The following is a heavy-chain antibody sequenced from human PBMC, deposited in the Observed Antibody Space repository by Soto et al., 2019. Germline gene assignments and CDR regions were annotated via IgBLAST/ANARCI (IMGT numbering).Heavy chain of an antibody. J-gene: IGHJ4*02. CDR2: IYLRDSDT. CDR1: GYTFITFW. CDR3: ARLMYSSGWYCGDY. V-gene: IGHV5-51*01. D-gene: IGHD6-19*01. Sequence: PGESLKISCKGSGYTFITFWIAWVRQMPGKGLEWMGSIYLRDSDTRYSPSFQGQVTFSADKSISTAYLQWSTLKTSDTAMYYCARLMYSSGWYCGDYWGQGTLVTVSS.